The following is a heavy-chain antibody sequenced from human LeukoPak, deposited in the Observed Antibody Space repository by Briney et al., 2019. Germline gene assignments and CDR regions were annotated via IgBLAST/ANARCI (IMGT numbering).Heavy chain of an antibody. CDR2: IYYSGST. D-gene: IGHD1-1*01. CDR3: ARYNWNDDAPNDY. J-gene: IGHJ4*02. V-gene: IGHV4-39*01. Sequence: SETLSLTCTVSGDSISSSRYYWGWIRQPPGKGLEWIGSIYYSGSTYHNPSLKSRVTISVDTSKNQFSLKLSSVTAADTAMYYCARYNWNDDAPNDYWGQGTLVTVSS. CDR1: GDSISSSRYY.